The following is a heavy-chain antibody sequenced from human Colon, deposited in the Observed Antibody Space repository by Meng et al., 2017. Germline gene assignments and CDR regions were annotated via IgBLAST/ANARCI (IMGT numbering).Heavy chain of an antibody. J-gene: IGHJ4*02. CDR2: IYYTGST. CDR3: ARGPLDY. Sequence: QVPLQESGPGLVKPPETLSLTCTVSGGSVSSGSYYWSWIRQPPGKGLEWIGYIYYTGSTNYNPSLKSRVTISVDTSKNQFSLKLSSVTAADTAVYYCARGPLDYWGQGTLVTVSS. V-gene: IGHV4-61*01. CDR1: GGSVSSGSYY.